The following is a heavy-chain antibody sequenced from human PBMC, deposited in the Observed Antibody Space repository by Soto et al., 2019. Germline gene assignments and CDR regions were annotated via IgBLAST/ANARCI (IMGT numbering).Heavy chain of an antibody. CDR3: ARDRSSYYYYYYGMDV. CDR1: GGTFSSYT. V-gene: IGHV1-69*08. Sequence: QVQLVQSGAEVKKPGSSVKVSCKASGGTFSSYTISWVRQAPGQGLEWMGRIIPILGIANYAQKFQGRVTITADKSTSTAYMELRSLRSEDRAVYYCARDRSSYYYYYYGMDVWGQGTTVTVSS. J-gene: IGHJ6*02. D-gene: IGHD6-6*01. CDR2: IIPILGIA.